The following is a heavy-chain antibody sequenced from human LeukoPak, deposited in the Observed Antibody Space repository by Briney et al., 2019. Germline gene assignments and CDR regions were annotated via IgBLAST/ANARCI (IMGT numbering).Heavy chain of an antibody. D-gene: IGHD5-18*01. CDR3: AREGRYRYGYNEYHLYMDI. Sequence: NASETPSLTCTVSGGSISTYYWSWIRQSPGKGLEWIGYIYYDGSTNYNPSLKSRVTISVDTSKNQFSLKLSSVTAAETAVYYCAREGRYRYGYNEYHLYMDIWGKGTTVTVSS. J-gene: IGHJ6*03. CDR2: IYYDGST. CDR1: GGSISTYY. V-gene: IGHV4-59*12.